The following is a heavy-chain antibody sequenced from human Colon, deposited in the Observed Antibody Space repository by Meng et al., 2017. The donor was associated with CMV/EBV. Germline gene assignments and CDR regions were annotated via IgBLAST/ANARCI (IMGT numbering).Heavy chain of an antibody. J-gene: IGHJ4*02. CDR2: IHSGGTSI. D-gene: IGHD1-1*01. Sequence: ELQGVESGGGLIQPVGFLRLSCVVSGFSSDDFWVDWVRQAPRKGPLWVSRIHSGGTSISYADSVKGRFTISGDNAKNTVYLQMNSLRDEDTAVYYCLKLPPGYWGQGTLVTVSS. V-gene: IGHV3-74*01. CDR3: LKLPPGY. CDR1: GFSSDDFW.